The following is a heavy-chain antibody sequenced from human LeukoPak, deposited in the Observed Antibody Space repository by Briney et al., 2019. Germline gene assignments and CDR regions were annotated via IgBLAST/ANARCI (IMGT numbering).Heavy chain of an antibody. D-gene: IGHD2-2*03. Sequence: ASVNVSCKASSYSFTSFGFTWVRQAPGQGLEWMGWISVYNDNAKYSQNFQGRVTLTTDVYTSTASMELRSLRVDDTAVYYCARDPGYCRTTTCPNWFDPWGQGTLVTVSS. CDR2: ISVYNDNA. V-gene: IGHV1-18*01. J-gene: IGHJ5*02. CDR3: ARDPGYCRTTTCPNWFDP. CDR1: SYSFTSFG.